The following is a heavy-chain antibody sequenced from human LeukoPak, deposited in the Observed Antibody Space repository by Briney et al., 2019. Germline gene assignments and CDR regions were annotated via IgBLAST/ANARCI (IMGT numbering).Heavy chain of an antibody. Sequence: LPGGSLRLSCAASGFTFSSYAMHWVRQAPGKGLEWVAVISYDGSNKYYADSVKGRFTISRDNSKNTLYLQMNSLRAEDTAVYYCARDYSPSYFYYGMDVWGQGTTVTVSS. J-gene: IGHJ6*02. CDR3: ARDYSPSYFYYGMDV. CDR2: ISYDGSNK. D-gene: IGHD5-18*01. V-gene: IGHV3-30-3*01. CDR1: GFTFSSYA.